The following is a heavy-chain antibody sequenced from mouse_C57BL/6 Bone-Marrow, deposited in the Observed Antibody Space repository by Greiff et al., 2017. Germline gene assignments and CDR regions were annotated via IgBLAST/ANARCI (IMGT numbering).Heavy chain of an antibody. CDR2: INPNNGGT. Sequence: EVQGVESGPELVKPGASVKIPCKASGYTFTDYNMDWVKQSHGKSLEWIGDINPNNGGTIYNQKFKGKATLTVDKSSSTAYMELRSLTSEDTAVYYCARDYYGFDYWGQGTTLTVSS. D-gene: IGHD1-1*01. CDR3: ARDYYGFDY. V-gene: IGHV1-18*01. J-gene: IGHJ2*01. CDR1: GYTFTDYN.